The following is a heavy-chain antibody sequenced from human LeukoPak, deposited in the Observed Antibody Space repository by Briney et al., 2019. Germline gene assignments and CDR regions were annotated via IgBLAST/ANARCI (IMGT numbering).Heavy chain of an antibody. Sequence: ASVKVSCKASGYTFTSYGISWVRQAPGQGLEWTGWISAYNGNTNYAQKLQGRVTMTTDTSTSAAYMELRSLRSDDTAVYYCASFRDGPLYYYYYMDVWGKGTTVTVSS. CDR2: ISAYNGNT. D-gene: IGHD3-10*01. CDR3: ASFRDGPLYYYYYMDV. V-gene: IGHV1-18*01. CDR1: GYTFTSYG. J-gene: IGHJ6*03.